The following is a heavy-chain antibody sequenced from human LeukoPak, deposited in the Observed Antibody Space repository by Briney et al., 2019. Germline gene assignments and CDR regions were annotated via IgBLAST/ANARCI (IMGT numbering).Heavy chain of an antibody. V-gene: IGHV3-11*04. CDR2: ISSSGSTI. J-gene: IGHJ6*03. D-gene: IGHD5-18*01. CDR3: AREGVGYSYALNYYYYMDV. Sequence: GGSLRLSCAASGFTFSDYYMSWIRQAPGKGLEWVSYISSSGSTIYYADSVKGRFTISRDNAKNSLYLQMNSLRAEDTAVYYCAREGVGYSYALNYYYYMDVWGKGTTVTASS. CDR1: GFTFSDYY.